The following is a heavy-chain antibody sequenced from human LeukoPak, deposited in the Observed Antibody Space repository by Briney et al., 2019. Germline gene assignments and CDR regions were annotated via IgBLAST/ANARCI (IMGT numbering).Heavy chain of an antibody. CDR3: ARGITMVYFDY. D-gene: IGHD3-10*01. V-gene: IGHV4-34*01. CDR2: INHSGST. Sequence: SETLSLTCAVYGGSFSGYYWRWTRQRPGKGLEWIGEINHSGSTNYNPSLKSRVTISVDTSKNQFSLKLSSVTAADTAVYYCARGITMVYFDYWGQGTLVTVSS. CDR1: GGSFSGYY. J-gene: IGHJ4*02.